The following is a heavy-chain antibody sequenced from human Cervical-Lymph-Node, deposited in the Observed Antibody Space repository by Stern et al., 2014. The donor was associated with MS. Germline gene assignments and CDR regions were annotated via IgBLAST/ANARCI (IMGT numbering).Heavy chain of an antibody. CDR2: ITVYNGNT. V-gene: IGHV1-18*01. CDR1: GYTFSSFA. D-gene: IGHD3-16*01. J-gene: IGHJ4*02. Sequence: VQLVESGAEVKKPGASVNVSCKASGYTFSSFAITWVRQAPGQGLEWMGTITVYNGNTNYAQRVQARVTMTTDTSTNTAYMKVRNLQSDDRAVYYCARGWGDTRHWGQGTLVTVSS. CDR3: ARGWGDTRH.